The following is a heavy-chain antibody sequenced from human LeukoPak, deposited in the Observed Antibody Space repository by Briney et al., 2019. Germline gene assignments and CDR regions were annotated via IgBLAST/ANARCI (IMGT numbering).Heavy chain of an antibody. J-gene: IGHJ4*02. V-gene: IGHV4-34*01. CDR2: INHRGGT. CDR1: GGSFSGYY. Sequence: PSETLSLTCGVYGGSFSGYYWNWIRQPPGMGLEWIGEINHRGGTGYNPSLKSRVTMSVDTSKNVFSLKLTSVTAADTAVYYCARAYHYDSSAAIDYWGQGILVTVSS. CDR3: ARAYHYDSSAAIDY. D-gene: IGHD3-22*01.